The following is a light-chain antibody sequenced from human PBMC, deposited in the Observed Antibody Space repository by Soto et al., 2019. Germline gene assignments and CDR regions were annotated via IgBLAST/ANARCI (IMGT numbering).Light chain of an antibody. J-gene: IGLJ1*01. Sequence: QSALTQPASVSGSPEQSITISCTGTSSDVGSYNYVSWYQHHPGKAPRLMIYASSNRPSGVSHRFSGSRSGNTASLTISGLQAEDEADYYCSSYTSGSTLYVFGTGTKVTVL. CDR3: SSYTSGSTLYV. CDR1: SSDVGSYNY. V-gene: IGLV2-14*01. CDR2: ASS.